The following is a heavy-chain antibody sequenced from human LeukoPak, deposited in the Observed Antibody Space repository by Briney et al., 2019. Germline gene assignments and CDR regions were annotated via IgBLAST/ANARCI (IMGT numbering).Heavy chain of an antibody. CDR3: AREQHIVLRYFDWLSYAFDI. Sequence: GGSLRLSCAASGFTFSSYAMHCVRQAPGKGLEWVAVISYDGSNKYYADSVKGRFTISRDNSKNTLYLQMNSLRAEDTAVYYCAREQHIVLRYFDWLSYAFDIWGQGTMVTVSS. CDR2: ISYDGSNK. CDR1: GFTFSSYA. J-gene: IGHJ3*02. D-gene: IGHD3-9*01. V-gene: IGHV3-30-3*01.